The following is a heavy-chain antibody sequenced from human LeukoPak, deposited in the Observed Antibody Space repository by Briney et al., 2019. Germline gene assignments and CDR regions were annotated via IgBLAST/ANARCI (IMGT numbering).Heavy chain of an antibody. D-gene: IGHD2-15*01. CDR1: GYTFTGYY. CDR3: ARDNPDSPLHY. CDR2: INPNSGGT. V-gene: IGHV1-2*02. Sequence: ASVEVSCKASGYTFTGYYMHWVRQAPGQGLEWMGWINPNSGGTNYAQKFHGRVTMTRDTSISTAYMELSRLRSDDTAVYYCARDNPDSPLHYWGQGTLVTVSS. J-gene: IGHJ4*02.